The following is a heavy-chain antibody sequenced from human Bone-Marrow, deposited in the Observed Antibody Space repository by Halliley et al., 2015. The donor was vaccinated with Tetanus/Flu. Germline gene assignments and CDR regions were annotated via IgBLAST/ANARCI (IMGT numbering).Heavy chain of an antibody. CDR3: ARGQRTDYSNYWYFDL. J-gene: IGHJ2*01. CDR2: YSPPST. V-gene: IGHV3-53*01. D-gene: IGHD3-9*01. Sequence: YSPPSTFYPGPVKGRFTISRDNSRNTVFLQMNNLRPEDSAVYYCARGQRTDYSNYWYFDLWGRGTLVNVSS.